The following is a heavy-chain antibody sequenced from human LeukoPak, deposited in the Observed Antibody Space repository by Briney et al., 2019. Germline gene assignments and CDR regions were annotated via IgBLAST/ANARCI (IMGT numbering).Heavy chain of an antibody. CDR1: GDTFSRYT. V-gene: IGHV1-69*01. CDR2: IIPMFGRA. Sequence: SSVKVSCKASGDTFSRYTISWVRQAPGQGLEWMGGIIPMFGRANYAQKFQGRLTITADESSTTAYMELSGLRSEDTAVYYCATDASIYDSRGYYYLWWGQGTLVTVSS. CDR3: ATDASIYDSRGYYYLW. J-gene: IGHJ4*02. D-gene: IGHD3-22*01.